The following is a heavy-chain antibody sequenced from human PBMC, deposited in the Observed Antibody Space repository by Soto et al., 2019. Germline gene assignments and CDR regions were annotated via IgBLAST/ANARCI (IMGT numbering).Heavy chain of an antibody. Sequence: GGSLRLSCAASGFTFSSYAMHWVRQAPGKGLEWVAVISYDGSNKYYADSVKGRFTISRDNSKNTLYLQWSSLQASDTAIYYCARDFGGSSWSGHYFDSWGQGTLVTVSS. CDR1: GFTFSSYA. D-gene: IGHD6-13*01. CDR2: ISYDGSNK. CDR3: ARDFGGSSWSGHYFDS. J-gene: IGHJ4*02. V-gene: IGHV3-30-3*01.